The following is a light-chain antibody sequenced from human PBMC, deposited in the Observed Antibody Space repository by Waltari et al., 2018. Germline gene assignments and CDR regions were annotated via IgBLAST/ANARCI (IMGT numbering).Light chain of an antibody. CDR2: EVS. CDR3: SSYTSSSTL. Sequence: QSALTQPASVSGSPGQPTTISRTGTSSSVGGYNYVSWYQQHPGNAPKLMIYEVSKRPSGVSNRFSGSKSGNTASLTISGLQAEDEADYYCSSYTSSSTLFGGGTKLTVL. V-gene: IGLV2-14*01. J-gene: IGLJ2*01. CDR1: SSSVGGYNY.